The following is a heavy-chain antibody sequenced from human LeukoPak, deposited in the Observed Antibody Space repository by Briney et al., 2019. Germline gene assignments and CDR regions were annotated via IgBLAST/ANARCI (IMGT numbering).Heavy chain of an antibody. D-gene: IGHD6-19*01. Sequence: GRSLRLSCAASGFTFDDYAMHWVRQAPGKGLEWVSGISWNGGSIGYADSVKGRFTISRDNAKNSLYLQMNSLRAEDMALYYCAKDIRGYSSGCIDYWGQGTLVTVSS. CDR2: ISWNGGSI. CDR1: GFTFDDYA. CDR3: AKDIRGYSSGCIDY. V-gene: IGHV3-9*03. J-gene: IGHJ4*02.